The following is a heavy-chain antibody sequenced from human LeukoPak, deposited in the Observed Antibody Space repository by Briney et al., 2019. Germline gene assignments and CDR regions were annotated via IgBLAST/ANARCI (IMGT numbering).Heavy chain of an antibody. D-gene: IGHD2-8*01. CDR3: ARDWRNGGLDV. V-gene: IGHV3-11*01. CDR1: GFILSDFY. J-gene: IGHJ6*02. Sequence: PGGSLRLSCVASGFILSDFYMSWVRQAPGEGMEWVSYISGGGTAIYYAESVKGRFTVSRDNAKNSLYLQINSLRAEDTAIYYCARDWRNGGLDVWGQGTTVTVSS. CDR2: ISGGGTAI.